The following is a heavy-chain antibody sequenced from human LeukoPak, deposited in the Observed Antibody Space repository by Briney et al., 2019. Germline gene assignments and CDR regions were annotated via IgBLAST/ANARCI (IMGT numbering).Heavy chain of an antibody. CDR1: GFTFSSYA. Sequence: EGSLRLSCAASGFTFSSYAMSWVRQAPGKGLEWVSAISGSGGSTYYADSVKGRFTISRDNSKNTLYLQVNSLRAEDTAVYYCARDWEQYRYAVLDYWGQGTLVTVSS. CDR2: ISGSGGST. CDR3: ARDWEQYRYAVLDY. D-gene: IGHD5-18*01. V-gene: IGHV3-23*01. J-gene: IGHJ4*02.